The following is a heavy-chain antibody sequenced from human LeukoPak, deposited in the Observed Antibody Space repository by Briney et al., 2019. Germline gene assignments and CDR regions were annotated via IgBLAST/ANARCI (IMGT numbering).Heavy chain of an antibody. CDR1: GGSISSYY. CDR2: IYYSGST. Sequence: SETLSLTCTVSGGSISSYYWSWIRQPPRKGLEWIGYIYYSGSTNYNPSLKSRVTISVDTSKNQFSLKLSSVTAADTGVYYCAKQNHSSSSLDYWGRGALVTVSS. D-gene: IGHD6-6*01. V-gene: IGHV4-59*08. CDR3: AKQNHSSSSLDY. J-gene: IGHJ4*02.